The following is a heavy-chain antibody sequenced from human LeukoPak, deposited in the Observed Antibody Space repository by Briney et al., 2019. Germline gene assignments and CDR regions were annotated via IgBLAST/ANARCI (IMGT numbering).Heavy chain of an antibody. D-gene: IGHD3-22*01. CDR3: AKAQTLDYYDSSGW. CDR1: GFTFSSYG. V-gene: IGHV3-30*18. Sequence: GGSLRLSCAASGFTFSSYGMHWVRQAPGKGLEWVAVISYDGSNKYYADSVKGRFTISRDNSKNTLYLQMNSLRAEDTAVYYCAKAQTLDYYDSSGWWGQGTLVTVSS. CDR2: ISYDGSNK. J-gene: IGHJ4*02.